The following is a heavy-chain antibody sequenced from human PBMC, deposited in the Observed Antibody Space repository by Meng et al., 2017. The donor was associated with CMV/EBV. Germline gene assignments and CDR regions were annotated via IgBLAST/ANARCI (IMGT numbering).Heavy chain of an antibody. CDR2: MNPNSGNT. Sequence: ASVKVSCKASGYTFTSYYINWVRQATGQGLEWMGWMNPNSGNTGYAQKFQGRVTITRNTSISTAYMELSSLRSEDTAVYYCARGEGFDCSSTSCYIYYYYYYGMDVWGQGTTVTVSS. CDR1: GYTFTSYY. D-gene: IGHD2-2*02. CDR3: ARGEGFDCSSTSCYIYYYYYYGMDV. V-gene: IGHV1-8*03. J-gene: IGHJ6*02.